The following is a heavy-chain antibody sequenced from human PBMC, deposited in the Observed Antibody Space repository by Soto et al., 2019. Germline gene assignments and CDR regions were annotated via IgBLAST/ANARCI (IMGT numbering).Heavy chain of an antibody. CDR1: GYTFSSYA. V-gene: IGHV1-3*01. J-gene: IGHJ5*02. CDR2: INAANGNV. D-gene: IGHD6-19*01. CDR3: ARAVGQFDP. Sequence: SVKVSCKASGYTFSSYALHWVRQAPGQRLEWMGWINAANGNVKYSQKFQGRVTITRDTSASTAYMELSSLRSEDTAVYYCARAVGQFDPWGQGTLVTVSS.